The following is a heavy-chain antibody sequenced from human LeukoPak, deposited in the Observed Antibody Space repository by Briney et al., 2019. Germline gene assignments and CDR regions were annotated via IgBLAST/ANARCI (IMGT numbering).Heavy chain of an antibody. J-gene: IGHJ6*02. CDR2: TYYRSKWYN. CDR1: GDSVSSNSAA. D-gene: IGHD6-19*01. Sequence: ASQTLSLTCAISGDSVSSNSAAWNWIRQSPSRGLEWLGRTYYRSKWYNDYAVSVKSRITINPDTSKNQFSLQLNSVTPEDTAVYYCARGSYGSSGYLGYYYGMDVWGQGTLVTVSS. CDR3: ARGSYGSSGYLGYYYGMDV. V-gene: IGHV6-1*01.